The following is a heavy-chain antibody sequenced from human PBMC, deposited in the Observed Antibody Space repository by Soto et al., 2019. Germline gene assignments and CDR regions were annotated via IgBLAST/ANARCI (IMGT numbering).Heavy chain of an antibody. D-gene: IGHD2-15*01. J-gene: IGHJ4*02. Sequence: SETLSLTCTVSGGSISSYYWSWIRQPPGKGLERIGYIYYSGSTNYNPSLKSRVTISVDTSKNQFSLKLSSVTAADAAVYYCARLGDCSGGSCYSFDYWGQGTLVTVSS. V-gene: IGHV4-59*08. CDR3: ARLGDCSGGSCYSFDY. CDR1: GGSISSYY. CDR2: IYYSGST.